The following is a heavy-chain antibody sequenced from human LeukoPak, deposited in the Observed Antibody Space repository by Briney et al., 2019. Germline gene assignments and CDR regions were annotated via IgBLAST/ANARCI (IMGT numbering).Heavy chain of an antibody. CDR3: AKVRRWGIAARPNYYYYYMDV. J-gene: IGHJ6*03. CDR2: IYPGDSDT. Sequence: GESLKISCKGSGYSFTSYWIGWVRQMPGKGLEWMGIIYPGDSDTRYSPSFQGQVTISADKSISTAYLQWSSLKASDTAMYYCAKVRRWGIAARPNYYYYYMDVWGKGTTVTVSS. CDR1: GYSFTSYW. D-gene: IGHD6-6*01. V-gene: IGHV5-51*01.